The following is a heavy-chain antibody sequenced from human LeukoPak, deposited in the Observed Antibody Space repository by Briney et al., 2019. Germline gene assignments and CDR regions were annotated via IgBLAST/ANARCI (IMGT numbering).Heavy chain of an antibody. Sequence: ASVKVSCKASGYTFTSYYMHWVRQAPGQGLEWMGIINPSGGGTSYAQKFQGRVTMTRDTSTSTVYMELSSLRSEDTAVYHCARDYEASPGGYYYFDYWGQGTLVTVSS. CDR1: GYTFTSYY. V-gene: IGHV1-46*01. D-gene: IGHD3-16*01. CDR2: INPSGGGT. CDR3: ARDYEASPGGYYYFDY. J-gene: IGHJ4*02.